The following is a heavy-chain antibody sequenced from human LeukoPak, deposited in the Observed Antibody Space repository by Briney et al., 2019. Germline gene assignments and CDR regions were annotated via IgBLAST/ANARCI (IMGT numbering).Heavy chain of an antibody. D-gene: IGHD1-26*01. CDR3: ASDLKWELLQPFDY. J-gene: IGHJ4*02. CDR1: GFTFSSYA. V-gene: IGHV3-74*01. Sequence: SGGSLRLSCAASGFTFSSYAMSWVRQAPGKGLVWVSRINSDGSSTNYADSVKGRFIISRDNAKNTLYLQMNSLRAEDTAVYYCASDLKWELLQPFDYWGQGTLVTVSS. CDR2: INSDGSST.